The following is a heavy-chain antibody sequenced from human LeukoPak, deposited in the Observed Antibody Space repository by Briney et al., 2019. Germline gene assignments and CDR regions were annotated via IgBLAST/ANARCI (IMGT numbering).Heavy chain of an antibody. CDR3: ARQPARGYFDY. CDR1: GGSISSSSYY. D-gene: IGHD2-2*01. J-gene: IGHJ4*02. Sequence: SETLSLTCTVSGGSISSSSYYWGWIRQPPGKGLEWIGSIYYSGSTYYNPSLKSRVTISVDTSKNQFSLKLSSVTAADTAVYYCARQPARGYFDYWGQGTLVTASS. V-gene: IGHV4-39*01. CDR2: IYYSGST.